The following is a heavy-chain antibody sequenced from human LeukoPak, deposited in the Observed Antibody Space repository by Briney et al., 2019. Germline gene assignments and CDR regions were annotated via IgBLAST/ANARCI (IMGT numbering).Heavy chain of an antibody. CDR3: ARDLGLQ. J-gene: IGHJ4*02. CDR1: LFTFSSYG. V-gene: IGHV3-33*01. Sequence: VGCLRLSSAASLFTFSSYGMHWVRQAPGKGLEWVSVIWYDGSNKYYADSVKGRFTISRDNSKNTLYLQMNSLRAEDTAVYYCARDLGLQWGQGTLATVSS. CDR2: IWYDGSNK. D-gene: IGHD4-11*01.